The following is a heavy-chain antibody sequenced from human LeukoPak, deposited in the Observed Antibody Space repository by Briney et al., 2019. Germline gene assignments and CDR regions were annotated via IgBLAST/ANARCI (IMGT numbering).Heavy chain of an antibody. CDR2: IYTSGST. CDR1: GGSISSYY. V-gene: IGHV4-4*07. CDR3: ARDEYYYGSGSYYTFDY. J-gene: IGHJ4*02. D-gene: IGHD3-10*01. Sequence: SETLSLTCTVSGGSISSYYWSWIRQPAGKGLEWIGRIYTSGSTNYNPSLKSRVTMSVDTSKNQFSLKLSSVTAADTAVYYCARDEYYYGSGSYYTFDYWGQGTLVTVSS.